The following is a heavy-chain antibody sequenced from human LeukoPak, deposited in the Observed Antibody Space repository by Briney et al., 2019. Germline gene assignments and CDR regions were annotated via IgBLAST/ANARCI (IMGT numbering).Heavy chain of an antibody. V-gene: IGHV3-43*02. CDR3: AKDIERGGYQFPSLGYYYGMDV. CDR2: ISGDGGST. CDR1: GFTFSSYG. Sequence: GGSLRLSCAASGFTFSSYGMHWVRQAPGKGLEWVSLISGDGGSTYYADSVKGRFTISRDNSKNSLYLQMNSLRTEDTALYYCAKDIERGGYQFPSLGYYYGMDVWGQGTTVTVSS. D-gene: IGHD5-12*01. J-gene: IGHJ6*02.